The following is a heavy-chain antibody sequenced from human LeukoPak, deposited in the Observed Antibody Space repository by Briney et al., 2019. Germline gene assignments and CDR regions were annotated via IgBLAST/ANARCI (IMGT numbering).Heavy chain of an antibody. Sequence: GSLRLSCAASGFTFSSYSMNWVRQAPGKGLEWVSSISSSSSYIYYADSVKGRFTISRDNAKNSLYLQMNSLRAEDTAVYYCAKDPRYCSSTSCYRFDYWGQGTLVTVSS. V-gene: IGHV3-21*04. CDR2: ISSSSSYI. J-gene: IGHJ4*02. D-gene: IGHD2-2*01. CDR3: AKDPRYCSSTSCYRFDY. CDR1: GFTFSSYS.